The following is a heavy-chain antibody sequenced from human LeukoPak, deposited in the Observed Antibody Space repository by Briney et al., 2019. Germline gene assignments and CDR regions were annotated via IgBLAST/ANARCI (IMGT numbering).Heavy chain of an antibody. Sequence: PGGSLRLSSVVSGFSFSNHYMSWVRQAPGTGLEWVAIINIDGSAKYYVDSVKGRFTISRDNAKNSLYLQTNSLRAEDTAVYYCVTDRGTYWGQGTGVSVSS. CDR3: VTDRGTY. CDR2: INIDGSAK. CDR1: GFSFSNHY. J-gene: IGHJ4*02. D-gene: IGHD3/OR15-3a*01. V-gene: IGHV3-7*01.